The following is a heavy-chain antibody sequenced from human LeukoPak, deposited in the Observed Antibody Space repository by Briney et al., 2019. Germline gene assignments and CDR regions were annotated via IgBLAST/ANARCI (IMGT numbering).Heavy chain of an antibody. J-gene: IGHJ5*02. CDR3: ARGRLGRFDP. D-gene: IGHD4-11*01. CDR1: GGSISSSSYY. Sequence: SETLSLTCTVYGGSISSSSYYWGWIRQPPGKGLEWIGSIYYSGSTYYNPSLKSRVTISVDTSKNQFSLKLSSVTAADTAVYSCARGRLGRFDPWGQGTLVTVSS. CDR2: IYYSGST. V-gene: IGHV4-39*07.